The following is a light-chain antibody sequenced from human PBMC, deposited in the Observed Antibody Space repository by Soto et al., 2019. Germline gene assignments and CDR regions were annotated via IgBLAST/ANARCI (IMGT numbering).Light chain of an antibody. CDR3: QQYNNWPRT. J-gene: IGKJ1*01. CDR2: SAS. CDR1: RSVSNR. V-gene: IGKV3-15*01. Sequence: EILMTQSPATLSVSPGETVTFSCRASRSVSNRLAWYQHKPGQAPRLLIYSASTRATGIPARFSGSGSGTEFTLTINSLQSEDFAVYYCQQYNNWPRTFGQGTKVEIK.